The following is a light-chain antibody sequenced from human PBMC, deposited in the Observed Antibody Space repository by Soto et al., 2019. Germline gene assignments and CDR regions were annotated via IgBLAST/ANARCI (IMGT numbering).Light chain of an antibody. V-gene: IGKV1-5*03. CDR2: KAS. CDR3: QHYNSYSEA. CDR1: QTISSW. J-gene: IGKJ1*01. Sequence: DIQMTQSPSTVSGSVGDRVTINCRASQTISSWLAWYQQKPGKAPKLLIYKASTLKSGVPSRFSGSGSGTEFTLTISSLQPDDFATYYCQHYNSYSEALGQGTKVDIK.